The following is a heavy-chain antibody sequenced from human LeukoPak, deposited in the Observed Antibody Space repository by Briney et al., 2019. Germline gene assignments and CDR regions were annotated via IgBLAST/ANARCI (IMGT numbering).Heavy chain of an antibody. CDR1: GDSISSYY. Sequence: SETLSLTCTVSGDSISSYYWSWLRQPPGKGLEWIGYIHYSGSTNYNTSLKSRVTTSVDTSKNQFSLKLSSVTAADTAVYYCARVPGAKTGDRGYGMDVWGQGTTVTVSS. CDR2: IHYSGST. D-gene: IGHD7-27*01. V-gene: IGHV4-59*08. J-gene: IGHJ6*02. CDR3: ARVPGAKTGDRGYGMDV.